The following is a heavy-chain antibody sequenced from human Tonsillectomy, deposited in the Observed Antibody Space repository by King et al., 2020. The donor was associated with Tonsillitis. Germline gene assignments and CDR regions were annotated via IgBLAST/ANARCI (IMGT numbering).Heavy chain of an antibody. Sequence: QLVQSGGGLVQPGGSLRLSFAASGFTFSSYAMSLVRQAPGKGLEWVSAISGSGGSTYYAGSVKGRFTISRDNSKNTLYLQMNSLRAEDTAVYYCAKAITMIVVVILDYWGQGTLVTVSS. CDR3: AKAITMIVVVILDY. CDR2: ISGSGGST. J-gene: IGHJ4*02. D-gene: IGHD3-22*01. V-gene: IGHV3-23*04. CDR1: GFTFSSYA.